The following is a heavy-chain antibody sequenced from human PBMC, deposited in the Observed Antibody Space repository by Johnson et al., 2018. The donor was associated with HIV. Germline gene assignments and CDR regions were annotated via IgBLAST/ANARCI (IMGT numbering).Heavy chain of an antibody. CDR3: VTLSSTSREDAFDI. V-gene: IGHV3-11*04. J-gene: IGHJ3*02. Sequence: QVQLVESGGGLVQPGGSLRLSCAASGFTFSDYYMSWIRQALWKGQEWVSYISSSGSTIYYADSVKGRFTISRDNAKKSLYLQMNSLRAEDTAVYYCVTLSSTSREDAFDIWGQGTMVTVSS. D-gene: IGHD2-2*01. CDR1: GFTFSDYY. CDR2: ISSSGSTI.